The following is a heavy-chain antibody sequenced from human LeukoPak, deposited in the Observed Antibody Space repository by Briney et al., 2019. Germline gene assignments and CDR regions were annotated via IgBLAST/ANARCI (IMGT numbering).Heavy chain of an antibody. CDR1: GFTLDDYA. J-gene: IGHJ4*02. CDR3: AKGATGYSTSGYFDY. V-gene: IGHV3-9*03. D-gene: IGHD6-13*01. CDR2: ISWNSGSI. Sequence: GGSLRLSCAAPGFTLDDYAMHWVRQAPGKGLEWVSGISWNSGSIGYADSVKGRFTISRDNAKNSLYLQMNSLRAEDMALYYCAKGATGYSTSGYFDYWGQGTLVTVSS.